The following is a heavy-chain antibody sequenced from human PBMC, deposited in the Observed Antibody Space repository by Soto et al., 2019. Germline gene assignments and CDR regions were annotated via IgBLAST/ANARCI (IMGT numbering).Heavy chain of an antibody. CDR1: GYTFTSYG. V-gene: IGHV1-18*01. CDR2: ISAYNGNT. J-gene: IGHJ5*02. Sequence: QVQLVQSGSEVKKPGASVKVYCKASGYTFTSYGISWVRQAPGQGLEWMGWISAYNGNTNYAQKLQGRGTMTTDTSTSTAYMELRSLRSDDTAVYYCARAKDMITCGGVIVKGHNWFDPWGQGTLVTVSS. CDR3: ARAKDMITCGGVIVKGHNWFDP. D-gene: IGHD3-16*02.